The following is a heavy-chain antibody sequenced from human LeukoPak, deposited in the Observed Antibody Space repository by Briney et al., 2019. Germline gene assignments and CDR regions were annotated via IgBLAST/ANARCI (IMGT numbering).Heavy chain of an antibody. CDR3: ARVGDSSGYYLWPYYYYYMDV. CDR1: GFTFSSYE. V-gene: IGHV3-48*03. D-gene: IGHD3-22*01. J-gene: IGHJ6*03. Sequence: PGGSLRLSCAASGFTFSSYEMNWVGQAPGKGLEGVSYISSSGSTIYYADSGKGRFTISRDNAKNSLYLQMNSLRAEDTAVYYCARVGDSSGYYLWPYYYYYMDVWGKGTTVTVSS. CDR2: ISSSGSTI.